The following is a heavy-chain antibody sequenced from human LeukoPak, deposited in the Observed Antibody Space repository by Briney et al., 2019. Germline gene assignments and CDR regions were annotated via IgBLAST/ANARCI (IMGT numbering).Heavy chain of an antibody. V-gene: IGHV3-23*01. CDR3: TKPSGRVRGWYFDL. J-gene: IGHJ2*01. CDR1: GFTFNTYA. D-gene: IGHD3-10*02. CDR2: ISGGDVTT. Sequence: GGSLRLSCAASGFTFNTYAMSWVRQAPGKGLEWVSSISGGDVTTSYADSVKGRFIISRDNSKNTLYLDMDSLRAEDTAMYYCTKPSGRVRGWYFDLWGRGTVVTVSS.